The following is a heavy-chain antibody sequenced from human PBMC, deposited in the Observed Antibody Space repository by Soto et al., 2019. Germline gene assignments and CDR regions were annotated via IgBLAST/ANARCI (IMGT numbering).Heavy chain of an antibody. CDR1: GYTFSSYW. CDR3: ARRGQLGPGLAH. V-gene: IGHV3-74*01. J-gene: IGHJ5*02. Sequence: EVELVESGGGLVHPGGSLRLSCAASGYTFSSYWIHWVRQAPGKGLVWVSRINPDGTDTSYVDSVRGRFTVSRDNAKSTLYLQMNSLRVADTGVYFCARRGQLGPGLAHWGQGTLVTVSS. D-gene: IGHD7-27*01. CDR2: INPDGTDT.